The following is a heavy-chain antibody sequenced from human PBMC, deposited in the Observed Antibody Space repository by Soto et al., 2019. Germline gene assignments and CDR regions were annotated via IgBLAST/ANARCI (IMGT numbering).Heavy chain of an antibody. J-gene: IGHJ4*02. V-gene: IGHV4-59*01. CDR1: GGSISNYY. CDR3: ARVVGSGYSDY. D-gene: IGHD3-22*01. Sequence: QVQLQESGPGLVKPSETLSLICTVSGGSISNYYWSWIRQPPGKGLEWIGYVHSSGITKYNPPLNSRVTISVDTSKNQFALGLSSVTAADTAVYYCARVVGSGYSDYWGQGALVTVSS. CDR2: VHSSGIT.